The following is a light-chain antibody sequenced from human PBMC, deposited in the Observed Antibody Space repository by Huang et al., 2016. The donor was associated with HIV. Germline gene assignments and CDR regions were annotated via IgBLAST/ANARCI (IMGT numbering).Light chain of an antibody. J-gene: IGKJ4*01. CDR3: QQYGGSPVT. CDR2: RAS. CDR1: QSVSNY. V-gene: IGKV3-20*01. Sequence: EIVLTQSPGTLSLSPGERATLSCRASQSVSNYLAWYQQKPGQSPRRLIYRASSRATGITDRFSGSGSGTDCTLTSSRLEPEDFALYYCQQYGGSPVTFGGGIKVETK.